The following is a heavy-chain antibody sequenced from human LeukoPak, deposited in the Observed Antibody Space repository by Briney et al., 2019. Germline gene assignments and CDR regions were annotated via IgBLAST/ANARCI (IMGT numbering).Heavy chain of an antibody. V-gene: IGHV4-38-2*01. J-gene: IGHJ4*02. CDR2: ITHSGNT. CDR3: ARINAPVATFDY. CDR1: GFSISSTYY. Sequence: PSETLSLTCAVSGFSISSTYYGAWIRQPPGKGLEWIATITHSGNTYYISSLESRLTISLDTSKRHFSLRLTSVTAADTAVYYCARINAPVATFDYWGLGTLVAVSS. D-gene: IGHD2-21*01.